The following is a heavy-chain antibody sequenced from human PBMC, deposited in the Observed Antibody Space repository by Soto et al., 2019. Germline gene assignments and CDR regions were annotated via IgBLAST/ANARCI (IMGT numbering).Heavy chain of an antibody. CDR1: GYTFTSYG. J-gene: IGHJ4*02. CDR3: ARVDSSGYKSY. CDR2: ISAYNGIT. Sequence: QVQVVQSGAEVKKPGASVKVSCKASGYTFTSYGISCVRQAPGQGLEWMGGISAYNGITNYALNLQGRVTMTTDTSTSTAYMELRSLRSDDTAVYYCARVDSSGYKSYWGQGTMVTVSS. V-gene: IGHV1-18*01. D-gene: IGHD3-22*01.